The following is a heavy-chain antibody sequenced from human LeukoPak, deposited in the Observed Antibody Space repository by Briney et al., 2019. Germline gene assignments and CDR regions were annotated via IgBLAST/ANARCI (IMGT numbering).Heavy chain of an antibody. D-gene: IGHD6-19*01. V-gene: IGHV1-69*05. CDR3: ARGQRDPGAGAGIDYYYYYMDV. CDR1: GGTFSNYGHA. Sequence: SVKVSCKAAGGTFSNYGHAISWVRQAPGQGLEWIGGLIPVFGAAKYAQRFQGRVTITTDESTTTAYMEVTGLRSEDTAVYYCARGQRDPGAGAGIDYYYYYMDVWGKGTTVTVSS. CDR2: LIPVFGAA. J-gene: IGHJ6*03.